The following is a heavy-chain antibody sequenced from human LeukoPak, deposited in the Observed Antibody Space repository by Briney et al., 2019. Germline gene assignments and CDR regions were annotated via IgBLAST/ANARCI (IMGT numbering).Heavy chain of an antibody. CDR2: IYPDDSNT. CDR1: GYSFSNYW. V-gene: IGHV5-51*03. Sequence: KPGESLKISCKGSGYSFSNYWIAWVRQMPGKGLEWMGIIYPDDSNTRYSPSFQGQVTISADKSISIASLQWSSLMASDTAMYYCARLFDGDYKLDYWGQGTLVTVSS. J-gene: IGHJ4*02. CDR3: ARLFDGDYKLDY. D-gene: IGHD4-17*01.